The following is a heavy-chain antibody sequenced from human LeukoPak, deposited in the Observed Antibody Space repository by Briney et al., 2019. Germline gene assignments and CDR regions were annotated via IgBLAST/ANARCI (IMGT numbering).Heavy chain of an antibody. D-gene: IGHD4-17*01. CDR1: GGSVSSGSYY. CDR3: ARGQMGDYGDSRDAFDI. V-gene: IGHV4-61*01. Sequence: SETLSLTCTVSGGSVSSGSYYWSWIRQPPGKGLEWIGYVYYSGSTNYNPSLKSRVTISIDTSKNQFSLKLTSVTAADTAVYYCARGQMGDYGDSRDAFDIWGQGTMVTVSS. CDR2: VYYSGST. J-gene: IGHJ3*02.